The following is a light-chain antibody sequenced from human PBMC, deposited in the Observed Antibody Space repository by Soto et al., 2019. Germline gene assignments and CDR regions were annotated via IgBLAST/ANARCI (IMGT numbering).Light chain of an antibody. CDR3: QMYVTAPET. CDR1: QDIGKS. CDR2: AAS. Sequence: GDRLTITCRASQDIGKSLAWYQRRPGKVPKPLIYAASTLHSGVPSRFSGGGSGTHFTLTISNLQPEDVATYYCQMYVTAPETFGQGTKVEIK. J-gene: IGKJ1*01. V-gene: IGKV1-27*01.